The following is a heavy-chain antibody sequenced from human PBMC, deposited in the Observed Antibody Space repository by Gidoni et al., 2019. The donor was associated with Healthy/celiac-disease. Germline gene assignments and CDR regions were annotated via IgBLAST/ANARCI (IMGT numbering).Heavy chain of an antibody. J-gene: IGHJ6*02. CDR3: ARAAAAVYYYYGMDV. CDR1: GFTFGSYE. D-gene: IGHD6-13*01. Sequence: EVQLVESGGGLVQPGGSLRLSWAASGFTFGSYEMNWVRQAPGKGLEWVSYISSSGSTIYYADSVKGRFTISRDNAKNSLYLQMNSLRAEDTAVYYCARAAAAVYYYYGMDVWGQGTTVTVSS. V-gene: IGHV3-48*03. CDR2: ISSSGSTI.